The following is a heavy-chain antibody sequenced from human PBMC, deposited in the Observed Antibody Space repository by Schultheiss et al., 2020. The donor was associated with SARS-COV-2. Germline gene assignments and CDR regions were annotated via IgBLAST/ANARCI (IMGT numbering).Heavy chain of an antibody. CDR1: GYTFTGYY. CDR2: INPNSGGT. D-gene: IGHD5-24*01. CDR3: ARKMATTYYYYYYYMDV. Sequence: ASVKVSCKASGYTFTGYYMHWVRQAPGQGLEWMGWINPNSGGTNYAQKFQGRVTMTRDTSISTAYMELSSLRSEDTAVYYCARKMATTYYYYYYYMDVWGKGTTVTVSS. V-gene: IGHV1-2*02. J-gene: IGHJ6*03.